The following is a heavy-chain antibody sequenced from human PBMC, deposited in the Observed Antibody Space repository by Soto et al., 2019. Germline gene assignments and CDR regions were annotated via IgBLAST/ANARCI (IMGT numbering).Heavy chain of an antibody. J-gene: IGHJ4*02. CDR1: GFTFSGSA. CDR2: IRSKANSYAT. V-gene: IGHV3-73*01. D-gene: IGHD4-17*01. Sequence: GGSLRLSCAASGFTFSGSAMHWVRQASGKGLEWVGRIRSKANSYATAYAASVKGRFTISRDDSKNTAYLQMNSLKTEDTAVYYCTRFGDYGDPYYFDYWDQGTLVTVSS. CDR3: TRFGDYGDPYYFDY.